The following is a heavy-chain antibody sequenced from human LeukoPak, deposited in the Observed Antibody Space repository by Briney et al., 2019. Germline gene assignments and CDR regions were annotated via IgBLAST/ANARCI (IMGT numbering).Heavy chain of an antibody. Sequence: ASVKVSFKASGYPFTSYGISWVRQAPGQGLEWMGWISAHNGYTNYAQKLQGRVTMTTDTSTSTVYMELRSLTSDDTAVYYCARDMTYEVDYWGQGTLVTVPS. D-gene: IGHD5-12*01. CDR3: ARDMTYEVDY. J-gene: IGHJ4*02. CDR2: ISAHNGYT. V-gene: IGHV1-18*01. CDR1: GYPFTSYG.